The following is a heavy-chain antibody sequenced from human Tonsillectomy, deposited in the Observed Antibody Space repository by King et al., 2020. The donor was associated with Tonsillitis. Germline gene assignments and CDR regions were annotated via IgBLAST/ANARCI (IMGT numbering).Heavy chain of an antibody. CDR2: IWYDGNSK. V-gene: IGHV3-33*01. J-gene: IGHJ6*02. D-gene: IGHD2-21*01. CDR3: ARERGAIDCGGDCSFYGMDF. Sequence: VQLVESGGGVVQPGRSLRLSCATSGFTFTGFGMHWVRQVPGKGLEWGAFIWYDGNSKYYADSVKGRLPISRDNLKNTLFLQMNSRRVEDTAVYYCARERGAIDCGGDCSFYGMDFWGQGTKVTVSS. CDR1: GFTFTGFG.